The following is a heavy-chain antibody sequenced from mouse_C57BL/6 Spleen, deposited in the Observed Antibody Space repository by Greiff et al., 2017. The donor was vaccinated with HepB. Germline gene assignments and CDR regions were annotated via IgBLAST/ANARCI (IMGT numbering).Heavy chain of an antibody. J-gene: IGHJ1*03. CDR2: IYPGDGDT. Sequence: VKLVESGAELVKPGASVKISCKASGYAFSSYWMNWVKQRPGKGLEWIGQIYPGDGDTNYNGKFKGKATLTADKSSSTAYMQLSSLTSEDSAVYFCARKDGSSQGYFDVWGTGTTVTVSS. CDR3: ARKDGSSQGYFDV. V-gene: IGHV1-80*01. CDR1: GYAFSSYW. D-gene: IGHD1-1*01.